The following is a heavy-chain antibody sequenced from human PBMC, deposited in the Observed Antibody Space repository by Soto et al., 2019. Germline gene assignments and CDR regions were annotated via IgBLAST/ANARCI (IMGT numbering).Heavy chain of an antibody. J-gene: IGHJ4*02. CDR2: ISATGGGT. CDR1: GFKFSNYA. V-gene: IGHV3-23*01. D-gene: IGHD3-16*01. Sequence: PGGSLIRSFAASGFKFSNYAMSWVRQAPGEGLEWVSLISATGGGTYYADSVNGRFTICRDNSHNTLYLQVHSLTAEDTAVYYCAKDRRAGGNSAYYFDFWGQGAKVTVSS. CDR3: AKDRRAGGNSAYYFDF.